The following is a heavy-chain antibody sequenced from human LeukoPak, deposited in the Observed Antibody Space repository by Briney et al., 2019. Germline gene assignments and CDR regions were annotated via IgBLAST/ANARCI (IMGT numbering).Heavy chain of an antibody. CDR3: ARAPSSPWIQLWPRHYYYMDV. CDR2: MNPNSGNT. V-gene: IGHV1-8*01. J-gene: IGHJ6*03. CDR1: GYTFTSYD. Sequence: ASVKVSCKASGYTFTSYDINWVRQATGQGREWMGWMNPNSGNTGYAQKFQGRVTMTRNTSISTAYMELSSLRSEDTAVYYCARAPSSPWIQLWPRHYYYMDVWGKGTTVSVSS. D-gene: IGHD5-18*01.